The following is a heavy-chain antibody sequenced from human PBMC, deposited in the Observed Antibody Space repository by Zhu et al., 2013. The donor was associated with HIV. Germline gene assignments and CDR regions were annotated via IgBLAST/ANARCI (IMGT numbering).Heavy chain of an antibody. J-gene: IGHJ4*02. D-gene: IGHD3-22*01. CDR1: GGTFSSYA. Sequence: QVQLVQSGAEVKKPGSSVKVSCKASGGTFSSYAISWVRQAPGQGLEWMGGIIPIFGTANYAQKFQGRVTITADESTSTAYMELSSLRSEDTAVYYCARDLGYYYDSSGYSYFDYWGQGTLVTVSS. CDR3: ARDLGYYYDSSGYSYFDY. CDR2: IIPIFGTA. V-gene: IGHV1-69*01.